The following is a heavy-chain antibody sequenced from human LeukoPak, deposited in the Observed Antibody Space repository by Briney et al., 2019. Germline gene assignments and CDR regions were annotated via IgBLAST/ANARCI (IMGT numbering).Heavy chain of an antibody. CDR3: ARRRWVFDY. V-gene: IGHV4-39*01. Sequence: SETLSLTCTVSGGSISSSSYYWGWIRQPPGKGLEWIGSIYYSGSTYYNPSLKSRVTISVDTSKNQFSLKLSSVTAADTAVYYCARRRWVFDYWGQGTLVTVSS. D-gene: IGHD6-13*01. J-gene: IGHJ4*02. CDR1: GGSISSSSYY. CDR2: IYYSGST.